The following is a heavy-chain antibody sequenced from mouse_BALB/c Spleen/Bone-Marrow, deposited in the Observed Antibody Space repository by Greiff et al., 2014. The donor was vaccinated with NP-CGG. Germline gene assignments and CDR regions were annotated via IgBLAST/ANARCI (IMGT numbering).Heavy chain of an antibody. J-gene: IGHJ3*01. CDR1: GYTFTSYT. Sequence: QVQLQQPGAELARPGASVKMSCKASGYTFTSYTMHWVKQRPGQGLEWIGYINPSSGYTNYNQKFKDKATLTADKSSSTAYMQLSSLTSEDSAVYYCARAAYYRYDEGAWFAYWGQGTLVTVSA. CDR2: INPSSGYT. V-gene: IGHV1-4*01. CDR3: ARAAYYRYDEGAWFAY. D-gene: IGHD2-14*01.